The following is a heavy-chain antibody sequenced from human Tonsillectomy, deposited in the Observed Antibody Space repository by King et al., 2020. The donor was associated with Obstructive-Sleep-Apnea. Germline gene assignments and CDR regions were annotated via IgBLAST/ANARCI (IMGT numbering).Heavy chain of an antibody. CDR3: ARGENCSSTSCYWEYDFDN. J-gene: IGHJ4*02. V-gene: IGHV3-30*04. D-gene: IGHD2-2*01. CDR2: ISKDGSNK. Sequence: QLVQSGGGVVQPGRSLRLSCAASGFTFSSYAMYWVRQAPGKGLEWVAVISKDGSNKYYADSVKGRFTISRDNSKNTLYVQMNSLRAADTAVYYCARGENCSSTSCYWEYDFDNWGQGTLVTVSS. CDR1: GFTFSSYA.